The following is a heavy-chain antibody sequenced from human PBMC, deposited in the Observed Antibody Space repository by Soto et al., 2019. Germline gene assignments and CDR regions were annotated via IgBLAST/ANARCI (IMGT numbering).Heavy chain of an antibody. CDR1: GGSISTSNW. J-gene: IGHJ5*02. D-gene: IGHD3-10*01. CDR3: GRGVRVSNWSRGWFDP. CDR2: IYHTGTT. Sequence: PSETLSLTCTISGGSISTSNWWSWVRQPPGKGLEWIGEIYHTGTTNYNPSLKNRVTLSVDTSSNHFSLNLSSVTAADTAIYYCGRGVRVSNWSRGWFDPWGQGTLVTVSS. V-gene: IGHV4-4*02.